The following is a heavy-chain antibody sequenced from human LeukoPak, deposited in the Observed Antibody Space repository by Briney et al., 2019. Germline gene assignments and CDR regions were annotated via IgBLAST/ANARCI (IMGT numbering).Heavy chain of an antibody. CDR3: AIDYARDTEMV. CDR1: GFTLSSYW. V-gene: IGHV3-74*01. D-gene: IGHD5-18*01. Sequence: QPGGSLRLSCAASGFTLSSYWMHWVRQAPGKGLVWVSRINSDGSSTSYADSVKGRFTISRDNSKNTLYLQMNSLRTEDTAVYYCAIDYARDTEMVWGQGTLVTVSS. J-gene: IGHJ4*02. CDR2: INSDGSST.